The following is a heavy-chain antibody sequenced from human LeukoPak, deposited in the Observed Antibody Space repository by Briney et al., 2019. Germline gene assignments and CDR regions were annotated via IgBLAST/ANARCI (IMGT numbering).Heavy chain of an antibody. J-gene: IGHJ4*02. CDR1: EFTFSDYY. CDR2: ISSSGSTI. Sequence: GGSLRLSCAASEFTFSDYYMNWIRQAPGKGLEWVSYISSSGSTIYYADSVKGRFTISRDNAKNSLYLQMNSLRAEDTAVYYCARDASLGYCSSTSCYIDYWGQGTLVTVPS. CDR3: ARDASLGYCSSTSCYIDY. D-gene: IGHD2-2*02. V-gene: IGHV3-11*01.